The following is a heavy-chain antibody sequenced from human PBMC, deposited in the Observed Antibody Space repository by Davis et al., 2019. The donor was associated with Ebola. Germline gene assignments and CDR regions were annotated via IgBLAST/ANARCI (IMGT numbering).Heavy chain of an antibody. J-gene: IGHJ6*03. D-gene: IGHD3-3*01. Sequence: PGGSLRLSCVASGFTFSSYWMNWVRQAPGKGLEWVANIKQDGSEKYYVDSVTGRFTISRDNAKNSLYLQMNSLRAEDTAVYYCARGPGRTTTFGVVIPPGNYYYMDVWGIGTTVTVSS. CDR2: IKQDGSEK. CDR1: GFTFSSYW. V-gene: IGHV3-7*03. CDR3: ARGPGRTTTFGVVIPPGNYYYMDV.